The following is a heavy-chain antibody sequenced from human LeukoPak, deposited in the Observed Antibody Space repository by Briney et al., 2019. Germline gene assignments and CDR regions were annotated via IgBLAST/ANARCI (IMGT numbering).Heavy chain of an antibody. CDR2: IFYIGKT. V-gene: IGHV4-39*07. Sequence: SETLSLTCTVSGGSVSSSDYYWGWIRQPPGKGLEWIGDIFYIGKTNYNPSLESRVTISVDTSKNQFSLKLASVTAADTAVYYCARVFDSWGQGTLVTVSS. J-gene: IGHJ4*02. CDR1: GGSVSSSDYY. CDR3: ARVFDS.